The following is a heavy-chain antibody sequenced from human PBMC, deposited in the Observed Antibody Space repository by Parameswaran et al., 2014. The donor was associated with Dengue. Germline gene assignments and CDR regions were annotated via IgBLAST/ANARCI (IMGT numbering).Heavy chain of an antibody. CDR3: AKEGSQWLVRSDAFDI. J-gene: IGHJ3*02. D-gene: IGHD6-19*01. Sequence: VRQAPGKGLEWVAVISYDGSNKYYADSVKGRFTISRDNSKNTLYLQMNSLRAEDTAVYYCAKEGSQWLVRSDAFDIWGQGTMVTVSS. V-gene: IGHV3-30*18. CDR2: ISYDGSNK.